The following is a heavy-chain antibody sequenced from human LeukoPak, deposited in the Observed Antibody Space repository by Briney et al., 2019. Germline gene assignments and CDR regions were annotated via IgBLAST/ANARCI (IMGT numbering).Heavy chain of an antibody. Sequence: ASVKVSCKASGYTFTSYGINWVRQAPGQGLEWMGWISAYNGYTKYAQKLQGRVTMTTDTSTNTAYMELRSLRSEDTAVYYCATYSVFGDYDILNWGQGTLVTVSS. V-gene: IGHV1-18*01. J-gene: IGHJ4*02. CDR2: ISAYNGYT. CDR1: GYTFTSYG. CDR3: ATYSVFGDYDILN. D-gene: IGHD3-9*01.